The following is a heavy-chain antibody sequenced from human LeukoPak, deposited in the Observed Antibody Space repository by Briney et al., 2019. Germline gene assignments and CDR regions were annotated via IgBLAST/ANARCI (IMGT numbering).Heavy chain of an antibody. J-gene: IGHJ4*02. Sequence: AAVTVSCKASGYTFTSYGIRWVRQAPGQGLAWMGWISAYNGNQNYEQNLQGRVTMTTDTSTSTAYMELRSLRSDDTAVYYWARVRSLGDYGSGSYFGSDGYWGQGTLVTVSS. D-gene: IGHD3-10*01. CDR2: ISAYNGNQ. V-gene: IGHV1-18*01. CDR3: ARVRSLGDYGSGSYFGSDGY. CDR1: GYTFTSYG.